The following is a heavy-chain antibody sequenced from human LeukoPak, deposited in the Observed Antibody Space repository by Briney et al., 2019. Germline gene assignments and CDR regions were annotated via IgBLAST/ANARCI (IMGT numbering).Heavy chain of an antibody. CDR1: GFTFSSYA. J-gene: IGHJ6*02. V-gene: IGHV3-23*01. CDR2: ISGSGGST. D-gene: IGHD2-21*02. CDR3: AKARYCGGDCYLGYYGMDV. Sequence: GGSLRLSCAASGFTFSSYAMSWARQAPGKGLEWVSAISGSGGSTYYADSVKGRFTISRDNSKNTLYLQMNSLRAEDTAVYYCAKARYCGGDCYLGYYGMDVWGQGTTVTVSS.